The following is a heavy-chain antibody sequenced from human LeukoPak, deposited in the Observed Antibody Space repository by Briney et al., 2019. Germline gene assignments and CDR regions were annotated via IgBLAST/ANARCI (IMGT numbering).Heavy chain of an antibody. D-gene: IGHD2-15*01. CDR1: GFTFSSYG. CDR2: ISYDGSNK. V-gene: IGHV3-30*03. J-gene: IGHJ3*02. Sequence: GRSLRLSCAASGFTFSSYGMHWVRQAPGKGLEWVAVISYDGSNKYYADSVKGRFTISRDNSKNTLYLQMNSLRAEDTAVYYCARHRSGGSQDDAFDIWGQGTMVTVSS. CDR3: ARHRSGGSQDDAFDI.